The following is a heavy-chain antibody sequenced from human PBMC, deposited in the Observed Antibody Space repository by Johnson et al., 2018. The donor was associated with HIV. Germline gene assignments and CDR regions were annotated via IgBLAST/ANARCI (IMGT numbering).Heavy chain of an antibody. J-gene: IGHJ3*02. CDR1: GFTFSSYP. V-gene: IGHV3-30-3*01. CDR2: ISYDGSNK. D-gene: IGHD5-12*01. CDR3: ARVKVATINAFDI. Sequence: QVQLVESGGGVVLPGRSLRLSCAASGFTFSSYPMHWVRQAPGKGLEWVAVISYDGSNKYYADSVKGRFTISRDNSKNTLYLQMNSLRAEDTALYYCARVKVATINAFDIWGQGTMVTVSS.